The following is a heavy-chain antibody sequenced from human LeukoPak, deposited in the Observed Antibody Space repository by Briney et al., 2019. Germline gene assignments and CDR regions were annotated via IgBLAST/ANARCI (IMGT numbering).Heavy chain of an antibody. J-gene: IGHJ6*02. CDR3: ARLWFGEPYYYYYGMDV. D-gene: IGHD3-10*01. CDR1: GHTFTSYD. CDR2: MNPNSGNT. V-gene: IGHV1-8*01. Sequence: ASVKVSCKASGHTFTSYDINWVRQATGQGLEWMGWMNPNSGNTGYAQKFQGRVTMTRNTSISTAYMELSSLRSEDTAVYYCARLWFGEPYYYYYGMDVWGQGATVTVSS.